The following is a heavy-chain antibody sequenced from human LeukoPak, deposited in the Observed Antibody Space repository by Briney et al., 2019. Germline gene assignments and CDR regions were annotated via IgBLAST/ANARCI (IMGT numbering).Heavy chain of an antibody. CDR1: GFTFSSFG. CDR3: ARDRGHLLWFGELFSYYYGMDV. Sequence: PGGSLRLSCAASGFTFSSFGMHWARQAPGKGLEWVAVITYDGSNKYYADSVKGRFTISRDNSKNTLYLQMNSLRAEDTAVYYCARDRGHLLWFGELFSYYYGMDVWGQGTTVTVSS. V-gene: IGHV3-30-3*01. D-gene: IGHD3-10*01. CDR2: ITYDGSNK. J-gene: IGHJ6*02.